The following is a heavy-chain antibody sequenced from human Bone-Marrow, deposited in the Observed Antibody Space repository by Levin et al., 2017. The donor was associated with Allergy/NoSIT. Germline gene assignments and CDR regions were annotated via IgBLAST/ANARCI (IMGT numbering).Heavy chain of an antibody. CDR1: GDSISSSDYY. Sequence: SQTLSLTCTVSGDSISSSDYYWGWIRQTPGKGLEWIGSIYYSGSTNYKPSLKSRVTITVDTVKNQFSLRLGSVTATDTAVYYCAGLGYYYEASGYSIDYWGQGTLVTVSA. CDR3: AGLGYYYEASGYSIDY. D-gene: IGHD3-22*01. V-gene: IGHV4-39*01. J-gene: IGHJ4*02. CDR2: IYYSGST.